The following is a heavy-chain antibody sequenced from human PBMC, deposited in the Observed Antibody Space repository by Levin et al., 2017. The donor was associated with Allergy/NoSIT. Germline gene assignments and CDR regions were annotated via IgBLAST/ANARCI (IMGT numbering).Heavy chain of an antibody. CDR1: GFAFSSSA. D-gene: IGHD3-3*01. V-gene: IGHV3-23*01. J-gene: IGHJ3*02. Sequence: QAGGSLRLSCEASGFAFSSSAMTWVRQAPGEGLEWLAVINVGGLDTYIADSVKGRFTISRDNDQNVLFLKVNSLRVEDTAVYYCARVRPNFQLRLGDVFDIWGHGTMVTVSS. CDR2: INVGGLDT. CDR3: ARVRPNFQLRLGDVFDI.